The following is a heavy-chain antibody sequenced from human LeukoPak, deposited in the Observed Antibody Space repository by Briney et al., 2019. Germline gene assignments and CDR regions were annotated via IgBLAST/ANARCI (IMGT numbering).Heavy chain of an antibody. J-gene: IGHJ5*02. CDR3: AKTPLGYCVNGICYTGLLGWFDP. D-gene: IGHD2-8*01. CDR2: IIPIFGTA. CDR1: GGTFSSYA. Sequence: SVKVSCKASGGTFSSYAISWVRQAPGQGLEWMGGIIPIFGTANYAQKFQGRVTITTDESTSTAYMELSSLGAEDTAVYFCAKTPLGYCVNGICYTGLLGWFDPWGQGTLVTVSS. V-gene: IGHV1-69*05.